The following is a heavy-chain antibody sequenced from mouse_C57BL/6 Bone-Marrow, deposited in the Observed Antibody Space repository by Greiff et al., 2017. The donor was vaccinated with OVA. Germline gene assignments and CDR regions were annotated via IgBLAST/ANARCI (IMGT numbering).Heavy chain of an antibody. Sequence: EVQLQQSGPELVKPGASVKISCKASGYSFTDYNMNWVKQSNGKSLEWIGVINPNYGTTSYNQKFKGKATLTVDQTSSTAHMQLNSLKSEDSAVYYCARRGGGFAWFAYWGQGTLVTVSA. V-gene: IGHV1-39*01. J-gene: IGHJ3*01. CDR2: INPNYGTT. CDR3: ARRGGGFAWFAY. CDR1: GYSFTDYN.